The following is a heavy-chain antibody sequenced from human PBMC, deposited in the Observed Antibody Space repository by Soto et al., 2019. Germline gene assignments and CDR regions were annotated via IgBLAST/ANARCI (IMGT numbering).Heavy chain of an antibody. Sequence: GXLRLYCASSGFXFSNAWVIWVRHAPGKGLEWVGRIKSKTDGGTKDYAAPVKGRFTISRDDSKNTLYLQMNRMKTEDTAVYYCTTDLVSRPTKPWGQGTLGTVSS. J-gene: IGHJ4*02. CDR2: IKSKTDGGTK. CDR1: GFXFSNAW. D-gene: IGHD2-2*01. V-gene: IGHV3-15*01. CDR3: TTDLVSRPTKP.